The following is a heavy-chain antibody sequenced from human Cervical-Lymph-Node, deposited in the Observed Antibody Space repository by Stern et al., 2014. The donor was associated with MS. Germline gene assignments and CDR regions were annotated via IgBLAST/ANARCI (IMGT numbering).Heavy chain of an antibody. CDR1: RNSFSNYW. J-gene: IGHJ4*02. Sequence: EVQLVESGAEVKKPGESLKISCKGSRNSFSNYWIGWVRQMPGKGLEYMGIIFPADSDTRYSPSCQGQVTISVDKSISTAYLQWSSLKASDTAMYYCATLSHPTTDFDYWGQGTLVTVSS. CDR3: ATLSHPTTDFDY. V-gene: IGHV5-51*03. D-gene: IGHD4-17*01. CDR2: IFPADSDT.